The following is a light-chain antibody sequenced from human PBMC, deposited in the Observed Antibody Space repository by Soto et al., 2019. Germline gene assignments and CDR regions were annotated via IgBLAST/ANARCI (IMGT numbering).Light chain of an antibody. CDR3: QVWDSSTDHPV. CDR2: YDS. J-gene: IGLJ2*01. Sequence: SYELTQAPSVSVAPGKMARVTCEGNNIGSKSVHWYQQKSGQAPVLVIYYDSDRPSGIPERFSGFKSGNTATLTISRVEAGDEADYYCQVWDSSTDHPVFGGGTKLTVL. CDR1: NIGSKS. V-gene: IGLV3-21*04.